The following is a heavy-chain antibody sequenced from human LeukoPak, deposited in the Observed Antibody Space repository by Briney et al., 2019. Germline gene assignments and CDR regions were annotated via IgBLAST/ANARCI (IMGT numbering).Heavy chain of an antibody. D-gene: IGHD3-3*01. J-gene: IGHJ6*03. CDR3: ARWGDYDFWSGYMDV. V-gene: IGHV3-48*03. CDR2: ISSSGSTI. Sequence: PGGSLRLPCAASGFTFSSYEMNWVRQAPGKGLEWVSYISSSGSTIYYADSVKGRFTISRDNAKNSLYLQMNSLRAEDTAVYYCARWGDYDFWSGYMDVWGKGTTVTVSS. CDR1: GFTFSSYE.